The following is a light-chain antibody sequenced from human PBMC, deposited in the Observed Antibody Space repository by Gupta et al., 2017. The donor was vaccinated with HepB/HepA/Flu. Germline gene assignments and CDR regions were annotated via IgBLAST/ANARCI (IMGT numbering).Light chain of an antibody. J-gene: IGLJ1*01. CDR1: SSNIGNNY. Sequence: SVLTQPPSVSAAPGPTVTISCSGSSSNIGNNYVSWYQQLPGTAPKLLIYENDKRPSGIPDRFSGSRSGTSATLGITGLQTGDEADYYCGTWDSSLSAYVFGTGTKVTVL. V-gene: IGLV1-51*02. CDR3: GTWDSSLSAYV. CDR2: END.